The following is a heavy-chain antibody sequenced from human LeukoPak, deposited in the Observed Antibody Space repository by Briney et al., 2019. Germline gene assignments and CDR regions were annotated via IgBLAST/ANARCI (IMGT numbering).Heavy chain of an antibody. V-gene: IGHV3-66*02. D-gene: IGHD2-2*01. J-gene: IGHJ4*02. CDR1: RFTLKSNY. CDR3: SRDIRGFHCSGISCSLAY. Sequence: GGSLRLSCAASRFTLKSNYMSCVRQAPGKGQGRVSVIYTGDNTFYADSVKGRFTISRDNSKNTLYLQMNSLRAEDTAVYYCSRDIRGFHCSGISCSLAYWGQGTLVTVSS. CDR2: IYTGDNT.